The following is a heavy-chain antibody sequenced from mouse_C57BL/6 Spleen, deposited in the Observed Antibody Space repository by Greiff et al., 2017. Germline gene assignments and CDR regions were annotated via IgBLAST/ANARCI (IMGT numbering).Heavy chain of an antibody. CDR2: INYDGSST. D-gene: IGHD2-5*01. Sequence: EVQVVESEGGLVQPGSSMKLSCTASGFTFSDYYMAWVRQVPEKGLEWVANINYDGSSTYYLDSLKSRFIISRDNAKNILYLQMSSLKSEDTATYYCARGASYYSNYVWDYWGQGTTLTVSS. J-gene: IGHJ2*01. V-gene: IGHV5-16*01. CDR1: GFTFSDYY. CDR3: ARGASYYSNYVWDY.